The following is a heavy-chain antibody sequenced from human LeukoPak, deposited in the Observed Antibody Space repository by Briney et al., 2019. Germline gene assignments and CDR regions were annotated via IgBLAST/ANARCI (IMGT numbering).Heavy chain of an antibody. J-gene: IGHJ3*02. CDR2: INSDGSST. CDR1: EFNFKTYG. Sequence: PGGSLRLSCAGSEFNFKTYGMHWVRQAPGKGLVWVSHINSDGSSTTYADSVKGRFTISRDNAKNTLYLQMNSLRAEDTAVYYCARPGPDAFDIWGQGTMVTVSS. CDR3: ARPGPDAFDI. V-gene: IGHV3-74*01.